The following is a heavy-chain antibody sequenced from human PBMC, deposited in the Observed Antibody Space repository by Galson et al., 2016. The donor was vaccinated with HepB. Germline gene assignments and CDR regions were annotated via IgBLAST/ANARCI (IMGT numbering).Heavy chain of an antibody. CDR1: GFNFSIYS. CDR2: ISRTHRTI. Sequence: SLRLSCAASGFNFSIYSIHWVRQAPGKGLEWISYISRTHRTIYYADSVKGRFTSSRDNVKNSLYLQMNSLRDEDTAVYYCVRDVFVSGKFAELTYWYFDLWGRGTLVTVSS. V-gene: IGHV3-48*02. CDR3: VRDVFVSGKFAELTYWYFDL. J-gene: IGHJ2*01. D-gene: IGHD3-10*01.